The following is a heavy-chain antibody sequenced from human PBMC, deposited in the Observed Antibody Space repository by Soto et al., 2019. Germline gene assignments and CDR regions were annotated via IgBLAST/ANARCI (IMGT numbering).Heavy chain of an antibody. CDR1: GGSISSGGYF. J-gene: IGHJ3*02. V-gene: IGHV4-31*03. CDR2: INYSGST. Sequence: QVQLQESGPGLVKPSQTLSLTCTVSGGSISSGGYFWSWIRQHPGKGLEWIGDINYSGSTYSNPSIKRRVTISVDTYKNQFSLKLSSVTAADTAVYYCARDILLWFGELPPRAHDAFDIWGQGTMVTVSS. CDR3: ARDILLWFGELPPRAHDAFDI. D-gene: IGHD3-10*01.